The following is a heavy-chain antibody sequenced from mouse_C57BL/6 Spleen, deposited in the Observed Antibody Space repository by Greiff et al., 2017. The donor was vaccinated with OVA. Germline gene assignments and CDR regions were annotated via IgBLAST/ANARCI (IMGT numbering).Heavy chain of an antibody. CDR3: ARSGTGKDY. V-gene: IGHV1-54*01. J-gene: IGHJ2*01. Sequence: VMLVESGAELVRPGTSVKVSCKASGYAFTNYLIEWVKQRPGQGLEWIGVINPGSGGTNYNEKFKGKATLTADKSSSTAYMQLSSLTSEDSAVYFCARSGTGKDYWGQGTTLTVSS. D-gene: IGHD4-1*01. CDR2: INPGSGGT. CDR1: GYAFTNYL.